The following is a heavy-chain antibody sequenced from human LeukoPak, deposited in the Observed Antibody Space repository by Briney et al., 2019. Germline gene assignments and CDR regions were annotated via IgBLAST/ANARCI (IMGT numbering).Heavy chain of an antibody. CDR1: GYTFTAYY. CDR3: ARDPIVVAGYYYGIHV. D-gene: IGHD6-13*01. CDR2: INPDSGDT. V-gene: IGHV1-2*02. Sequence: ASVKVSCKASGYTFTAYYIHWVRQAPGRGLEWMGWINPDSGDTKYAQKFQGRVTMTRDTSISTAYMELTRLRSDDTAVYYCARDPIVVAGYYYGIHVWGQGTTVPVSS. J-gene: IGHJ6*02.